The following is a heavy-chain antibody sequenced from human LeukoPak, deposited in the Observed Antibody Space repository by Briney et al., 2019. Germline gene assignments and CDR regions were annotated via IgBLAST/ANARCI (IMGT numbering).Heavy chain of an antibody. CDR2: ISSSSSTI. CDR3: ARDGGANSDY. V-gene: IGHV3-48*04. D-gene: IGHD1-26*01. CDR1: GSTFGAYA. Sequence: GGPLRLSWAASGSTFGAYAMTWVRQAPGKGREWVSYISSSSSTIYYADSVKGRFTISRDNAKNSLTLHMNSLRAEDTAVYYCARDGGANSDYWGQGTLVTVSS. J-gene: IGHJ4*02.